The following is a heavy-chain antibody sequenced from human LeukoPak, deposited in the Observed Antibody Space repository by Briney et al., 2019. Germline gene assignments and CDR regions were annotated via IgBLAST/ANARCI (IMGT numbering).Heavy chain of an antibody. CDR1: GFTFRNYA. CDR2: IGASGADT. CDR3: ARRPRDTSGYYLGAFHD. J-gene: IGHJ3*01. D-gene: IGHD3-22*01. V-gene: IGHV3-23*01. Sequence: GGSLRLSCAASGFTFRNYAMTWVRQAPGKGLEWVSVIGASGADTYYSDSGKGRFTVSRDNSQNTLFLHMSSLRAEDTAVYFCARRPRDTSGYYLGAFHDWGQGTTVTVSS.